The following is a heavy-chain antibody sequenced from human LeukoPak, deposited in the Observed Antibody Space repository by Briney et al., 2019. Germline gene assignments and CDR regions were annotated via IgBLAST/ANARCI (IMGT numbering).Heavy chain of an antibody. CDR3: ARDRGWYHADS. CDR1: GFTLSTYG. CDR2: INSDGSRT. J-gene: IGHJ4*02. V-gene: IGHV3-74*01. D-gene: IGHD6-19*01. Sequence: GGSLRLSCAASGFTLSTYGMHWVRQGPGKGLVWVSCINSDGSRTTYADSVKGRFTISRDNAKNTVYLQMNSLRAEDTAVYYCARDRGWYHADSWGQGTLVTVSS.